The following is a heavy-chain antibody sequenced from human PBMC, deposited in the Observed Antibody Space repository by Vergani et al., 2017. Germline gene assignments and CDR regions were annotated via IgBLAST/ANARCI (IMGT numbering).Heavy chain of an antibody. Sequence: EVQLVESGGGLVQPGGSLRLSCAASGFTFSSYWMSWVRQAPGKGLEWVANIKQDGSEKYYVDSVKGRFTISRDNSKNTLFLQMNILRAEDTAVYYCAKSPARDYGDYVRWFDPWGQGTLVTVSS. J-gene: IGHJ5*02. CDR2: IKQDGSEK. CDR1: GFTFSSYW. V-gene: IGHV3-7*03. D-gene: IGHD4-17*01. CDR3: AKSPARDYGDYVRWFDP.